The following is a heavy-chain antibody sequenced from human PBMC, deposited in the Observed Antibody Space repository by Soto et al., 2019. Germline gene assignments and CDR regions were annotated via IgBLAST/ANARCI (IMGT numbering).Heavy chain of an antibody. J-gene: IGHJ6*02. CDR3: ARASIAAAGWYYGMDV. CDR1: GLTFSSYD. D-gene: IGHD6-13*01. Sequence: HPGGSLRLSCAASGLTFSSYDMHWVRQATGKGLEWVSAIGTAGDTYYPGSVKGRFTISRENAKNSLYLQMNSLRAGDTAVYYCARASIAAAGWYYGMDVWGQGTTVTVSS. V-gene: IGHV3-13*01. CDR2: IGTAGDT.